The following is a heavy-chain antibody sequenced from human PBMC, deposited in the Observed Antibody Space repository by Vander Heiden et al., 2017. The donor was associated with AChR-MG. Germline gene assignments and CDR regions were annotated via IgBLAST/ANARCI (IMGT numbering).Heavy chain of an antibody. V-gene: IGHV3-30*18. Sequence: QVQLVESGGGVVQPGRSLRLSCAASGFTFSSYAMHWVRQAPGKGLEWVAVISFDGSNKYYADSVKGRFTISRDNSKNTLYLQMNSLRAEDTAVYYCAKCISVIAAAGNSYYYYDMDVWGQGTTVTVSS. CDR1: GFTFSSYA. J-gene: IGHJ6*02. CDR2: ISFDGSNK. D-gene: IGHD6-13*01. CDR3: AKCISVIAAAGNSYYYYDMDV.